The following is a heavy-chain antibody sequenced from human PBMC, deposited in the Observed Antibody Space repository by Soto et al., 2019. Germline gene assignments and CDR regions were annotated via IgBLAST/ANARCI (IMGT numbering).Heavy chain of an antibody. CDR2: ISYDGSNK. V-gene: IGHV3-30-3*01. Sequence: QVQLVESGGGVVQPGRSLRLSCAASGFTFSSYAMRWVRQAPGKGLEWVAVISYDGSNKYYADSVKGRFTISRDNSKNTLYLQMNSLRAEDTAVYYCARVRGSSGYYSDYWGQGTLVTVSS. CDR1: GFTFSSYA. CDR3: ARVRGSSGYYSDY. D-gene: IGHD3-22*01. J-gene: IGHJ4*02.